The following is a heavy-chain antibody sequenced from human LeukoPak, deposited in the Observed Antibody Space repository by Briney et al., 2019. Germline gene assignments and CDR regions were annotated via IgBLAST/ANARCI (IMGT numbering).Heavy chain of an antibody. CDR1: GGTFSSYA. J-gene: IGHJ6*02. V-gene: IGHV1-69*05. Sequence: SVKVSCKASGGTFSSYAISWVRQAPGQGLEWMGGIIPIFGTANYAQKFQGRVTMTRNTSISTAYMELSSLRSEDTAVYYCARGPTYYDILTGYPYYYYGMDVWGQGTTVTVSS. D-gene: IGHD3-9*01. CDR2: IIPIFGTA. CDR3: ARGPTYYDILTGYPYYYYGMDV.